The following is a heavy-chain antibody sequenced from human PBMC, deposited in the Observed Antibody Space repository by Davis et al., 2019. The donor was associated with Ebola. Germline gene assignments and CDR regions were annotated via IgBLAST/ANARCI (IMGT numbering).Heavy chain of an antibody. V-gene: IGHV3-7*03. D-gene: IGHD3/OR15-3a*01. Sequence: GESLKISCAASGFTFSSYAMNWVRQTPGKGLEWVASIKQDGSDKYYVDSVKGRFTISRDNAKNSLFLQMNSLRADDTAVYYCRTWSTWGQGTLVTVSS. CDR2: IKQDGSDK. CDR1: GFTFSSYA. CDR3: RTWST. J-gene: IGHJ5*02.